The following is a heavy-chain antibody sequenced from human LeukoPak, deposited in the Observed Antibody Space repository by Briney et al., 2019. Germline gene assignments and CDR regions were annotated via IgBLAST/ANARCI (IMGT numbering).Heavy chain of an antibody. V-gene: IGHV1-2*06. D-gene: IGHD3-22*01. CDR1: GYTFTGYY. CDR2: INPNSGGT. J-gene: IGHJ4*02. CDR3: ARADYYDSSGYYGDFDY. Sequence: ASVKVSCKASGYTFTGYYMHWVRQAPGQGLEWMGRINPNSGGTNYAQKFQGRVTMTRDTSISTAYMEQSRLRSDDTAVYYCARADYYDSSGYYGDFDYWGQGTLVTVSS.